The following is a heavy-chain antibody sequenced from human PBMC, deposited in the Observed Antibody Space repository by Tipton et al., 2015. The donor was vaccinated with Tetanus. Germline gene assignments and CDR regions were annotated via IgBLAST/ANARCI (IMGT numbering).Heavy chain of an antibody. D-gene: IGHD6-19*01. CDR1: GGSISSSNW. J-gene: IGHJ4*02. Sequence: TLPLTCAVSGGSISSSNWWSWVRQPPGKGLEWIGEFYHSGSTNYNPSLKSRVTISVDKSKNQFSLKLSSVTAADTAVYYCARDRDGGWSFDYWGQGALVAVSS. V-gene: IGHV4-4*02. CDR3: ARDRDGGWSFDY. CDR2: FYHSGST.